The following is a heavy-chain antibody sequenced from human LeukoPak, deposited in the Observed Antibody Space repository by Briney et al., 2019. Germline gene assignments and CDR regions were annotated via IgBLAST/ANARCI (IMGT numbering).Heavy chain of an antibody. CDR3: ARSTILVLPFSPNYGMDV. CDR1: GGSISSYY. D-gene: IGHD1-26*01. CDR2: IYYSGST. V-gene: IGHV4-59*08. Sequence: SETLSLTFTVSGGSISSYYWSWIRQPPGKGLEWIGYIYYSGSTNYNPSLKSRVTISVDTSKNQFSLKLSSVTAADTAVYYCARSTILVLPFSPNYGMDVWGQGTTVTVFS. J-gene: IGHJ6*02.